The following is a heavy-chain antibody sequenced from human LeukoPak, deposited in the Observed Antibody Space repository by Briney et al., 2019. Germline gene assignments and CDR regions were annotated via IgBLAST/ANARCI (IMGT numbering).Heavy chain of an antibody. Sequence: ASVKVSCTASGYTFTSYGISCVRQAPGQGREWMWWISAYNGTTNYAQKLQGRVTMTTETSTRTAYMELRSLRSDNTAVYYGARSITMVRGVIGYWGQGTLVTVSS. CDR1: GYTFTSYG. D-gene: IGHD3-10*01. CDR3: ARSITMVRGVIGY. V-gene: IGHV1-18*01. J-gene: IGHJ4*02. CDR2: ISAYNGTT.